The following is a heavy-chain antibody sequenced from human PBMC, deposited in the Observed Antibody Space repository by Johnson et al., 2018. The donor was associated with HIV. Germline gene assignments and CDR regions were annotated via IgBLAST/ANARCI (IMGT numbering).Heavy chain of an antibody. CDR2: IKSKTDGGTP. CDR3: STDQAGDYVWGSYRYAFDI. Sequence: VQLVESGGGLVKPGGSLRLSCAASGFTFSSAWMSWVRQAPGKGLEWVGRIKSKTDGGTPDYAAPVTGRFTIPRDDSKNALFLQMNSLKTEDTAVYFCSTDQAGDYVWGSYRYAFDIWGQGTKVTVSS. V-gene: IGHV3-15*01. D-gene: IGHD3-16*02. CDR1: GFTFSSAW. J-gene: IGHJ3*02.